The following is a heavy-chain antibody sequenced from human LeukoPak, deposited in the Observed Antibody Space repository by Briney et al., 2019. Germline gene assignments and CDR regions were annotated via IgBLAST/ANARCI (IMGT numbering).Heavy chain of an antibody. D-gene: IGHD1-26*01. J-gene: IGHJ4*02. CDR2: INHSGST. CDR1: GGSISSSSYY. Sequence: PSETLSLTCTVSGGSISSSSYYWGWIRQPPGKGLEWIGEINHSGSTNYNPSLKSRVTISVDTSKNQFSLKLSSVTAADTAVYYCARGSSGSPSVYYFDYWGQGTLVTVSS. V-gene: IGHV4-39*07. CDR3: ARGSSGSPSVYYFDY.